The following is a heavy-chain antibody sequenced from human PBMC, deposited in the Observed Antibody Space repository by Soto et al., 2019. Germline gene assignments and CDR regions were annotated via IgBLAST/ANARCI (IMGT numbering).Heavy chain of an antibody. CDR3: GRGKQQLIDY. V-gene: IGHV4-31*03. Sequence: QVQLQESGPGLVKPSQTLSLTCTVSGGSISSGGYYWTWIRPHPGKGLEWVGYISNSGNTYYNPSLQRRVTISVDTSKNQLSLRLNSVTAADTAVYYCGRGKQQLIDYWGQGTLVNVSS. J-gene: IGHJ4*02. D-gene: IGHD6-13*01. CDR2: ISNSGNT. CDR1: GGSISSGGYY.